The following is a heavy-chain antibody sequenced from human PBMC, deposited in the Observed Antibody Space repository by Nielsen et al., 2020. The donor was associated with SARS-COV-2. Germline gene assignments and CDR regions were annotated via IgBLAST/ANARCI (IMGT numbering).Heavy chain of an antibody. Sequence: SETLSLTCTVSGGSISSGGYYWSWIRQHPGKGLEWIGYIYYSGNTYYNPSLKGRVTVSVDTSKNQFSLKLSSVTAADTAVYYCARSSVYIWFGELLTSNWFDPWGQGTLVTVSS. J-gene: IGHJ5*02. D-gene: IGHD3-10*01. V-gene: IGHV4-30-4*01. CDR2: IYYSGNT. CDR3: ARSSVYIWFGELLTSNWFDP. CDR1: GGSISSGGYY.